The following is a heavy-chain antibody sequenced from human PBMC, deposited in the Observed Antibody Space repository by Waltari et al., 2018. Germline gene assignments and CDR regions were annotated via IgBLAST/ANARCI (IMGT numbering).Heavy chain of an antibody. CDR2: IYYSGST. D-gene: IGHD3-22*01. CDR1: GGSISSYY. J-gene: IGHJ4*02. Sequence: QVQLQESGPGLVKPSETLSLPCTVSGGSISSYYWSWIRQPPGKGLEWIGYIYYSGSTNYNPSLKSRVTISVDTSKNQFSLKLSSVTAADTAVYYCARGAYYYDSSGYHFDYWGQGTLVTVSS. V-gene: IGHV4-59*01. CDR3: ARGAYYYDSSGYHFDY.